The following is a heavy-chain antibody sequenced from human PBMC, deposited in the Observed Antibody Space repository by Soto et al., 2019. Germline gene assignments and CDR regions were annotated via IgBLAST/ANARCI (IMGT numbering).Heavy chain of an antibody. CDR3: ARESPEYSSGWSLFDY. V-gene: IGHV6-1*01. D-gene: IGHD6-19*01. CDR1: GDSVSSNSPA. J-gene: IGHJ4*02. CDR2: TYYRSKWYN. Sequence: SQTLSLTCAISGDSVSSNSPAWNWIRQSPSRGLEWLGRTYYRSKWYNDYAVSVKSRITINPDTSKNQFSLQLNSVTPEDTAVYYCARESPEYSSGWSLFDYWGQGTLVTVSS.